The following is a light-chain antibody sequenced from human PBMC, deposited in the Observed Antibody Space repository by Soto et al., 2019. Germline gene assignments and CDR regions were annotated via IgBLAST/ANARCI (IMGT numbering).Light chain of an antibody. V-gene: IGLV2-23*02. CDR2: EVS. CDR1: SREVGSYNL. Sequence: QSALTQPASVSGSPGQSITISCTGTSREVGSYNLVSWYQQHPGKAPKLMIYEVSKRPSGVSNRFSGSKSGNTASLTISGLQTEDEADYYCCSYAGSSPVPYVFGTETKLTVL. J-gene: IGLJ1*01. CDR3: CSYAGSSPVPYV.